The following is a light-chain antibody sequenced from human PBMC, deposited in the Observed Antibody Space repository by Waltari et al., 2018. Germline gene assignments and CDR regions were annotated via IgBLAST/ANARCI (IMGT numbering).Light chain of an antibody. CDR1: QSLTKRY. J-gene: IGKJ2*01. Sequence: VLTQSPGTLSLSPRERATLSCRASQSLTKRYLAWYQQKPGQAPRLLIYGASSRAAGIPDRFSGSGSGTDFTLTISRLEPEDFAVYYCQQYGSSVLYTFGQGTKLEIK. CDR2: GAS. V-gene: IGKV3-20*01. CDR3: QQYGSSVLYT.